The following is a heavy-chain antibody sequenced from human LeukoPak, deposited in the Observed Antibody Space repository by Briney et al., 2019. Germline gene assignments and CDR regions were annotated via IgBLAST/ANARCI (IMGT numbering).Heavy chain of an antibody. V-gene: IGHV3-15*01. D-gene: IGHD1-26*01. CDR3: ATDPGEWEPI. CDR2: IKSKTDGGTS. Sequence: GGSLRLSCATSGLTFINAWMSWFRQAPGKGLEWVGRIKSKTDGGTSDYAAPVQGRFTISRDDSKNTLYLQMNSLKIEDTAVYYCATDPGEWEPIWGQGTLVTVSS. J-gene: IGHJ4*02. CDR1: GLTFINAW.